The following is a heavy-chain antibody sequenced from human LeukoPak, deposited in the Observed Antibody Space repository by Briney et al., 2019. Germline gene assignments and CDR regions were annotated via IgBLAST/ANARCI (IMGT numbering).Heavy chain of an antibody. CDR1: GFTFSTYS. J-gene: IGHJ4*02. CDR3: AKGADYDDSSGFCDF. V-gene: IGHV3-23*01. D-gene: IGHD3-22*01. CDR2: ISGSGGST. Sequence: PGGSLRLSCARSGFTFSTYSMNWVRQAPGKGLEWVSAISGSGGSTYYADSVKGRFTISRDNSKNTLYLQMNSLRAEATAVYYCAKGADYDDSSGFCDFWGQGTPVTVSS.